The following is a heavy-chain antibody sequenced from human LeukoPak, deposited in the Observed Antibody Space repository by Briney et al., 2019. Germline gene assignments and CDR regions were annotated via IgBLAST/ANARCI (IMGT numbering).Heavy chain of an antibody. Sequence: ASVKVSCTASGYTFTGYYMHWVRQAPGQGLEWMGWINPNSGGTNYAQKFQGRVTMTRDTSISTAYMELSRLRSDDTAVYYCATLGYCSGGSCYDFDYWGQGTLVTVSS. CDR1: GYTFTGYY. D-gene: IGHD2-15*01. V-gene: IGHV1-2*02. J-gene: IGHJ4*02. CDR3: ATLGYCSGGSCYDFDY. CDR2: INPNSGGT.